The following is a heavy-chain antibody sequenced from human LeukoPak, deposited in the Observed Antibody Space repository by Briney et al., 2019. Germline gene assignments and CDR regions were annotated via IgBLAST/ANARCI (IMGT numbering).Heavy chain of an antibody. CDR2: INPSGGST. CDR3: ARAGELWPLGY. D-gene: IGHD5-18*01. J-gene: IGHJ4*02. Sequence: ASVKVSCKASGGAFISYAISWVRQAPGQGLEWMGIINPSGGSTSYAQKFQGRVTMTRDTSTSTVYMELSSLRSEDTVVYYCARAGELWPLGYWGQGTLVTVSS. CDR1: GGAFISYA. V-gene: IGHV1-46*01.